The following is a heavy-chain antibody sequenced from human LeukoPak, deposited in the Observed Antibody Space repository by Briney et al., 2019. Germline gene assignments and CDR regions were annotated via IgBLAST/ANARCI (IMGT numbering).Heavy chain of an antibody. Sequence: KPGGSLRLSCAASGFTFSNAWMSWVRQAPGEGLEWVGRIKSKTDGGTTDYAAPVKGRFTISRDDSKNTLYLQMNSLKTEDTAVYYCTTRFGDAVGGWFDPWGQGTLVTVSS. V-gene: IGHV3-15*01. CDR3: TTRFGDAVGGWFDP. D-gene: IGHD3-10*01. J-gene: IGHJ5*02. CDR1: GFTFSNAW. CDR2: IKSKTDGGTT.